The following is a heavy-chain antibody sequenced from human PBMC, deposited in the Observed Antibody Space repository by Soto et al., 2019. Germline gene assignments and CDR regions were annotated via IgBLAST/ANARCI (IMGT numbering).Heavy chain of an antibody. Sequence: QVQLVQSGAEVKKPGSSVKVSCKASGGTFSSYAISWVRQAPGQGLEWMGGLIPIFGTANYAQKFQGRVTITAAESTSTAYMELGSLSSEDTAVYYCARGYCISTSCQFAYWGQGTLVTVSS. CDR3: ARGYCISTSCQFAY. J-gene: IGHJ4*02. CDR2: LIPIFGTA. V-gene: IGHV1-69*12. CDR1: GGTFSSYA. D-gene: IGHD2-2*01.